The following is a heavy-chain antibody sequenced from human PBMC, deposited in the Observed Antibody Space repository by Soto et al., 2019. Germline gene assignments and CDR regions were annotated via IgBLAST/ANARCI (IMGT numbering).Heavy chain of an antibody. CDR2: ISGLGGSI. D-gene: IGHD1-26*01. CDR1: GFTFSSFS. V-gene: IGHV3-23*01. Sequence: PGGSLRLSCAASGFTFSSFSLSWVRQAPGKGLEWVSGISGLGGSIYYADSVKGRFTISRDNSKNTLYLQMNSLRAEDTAVYYCSKSNGDTWERSFFEFWGQGTLVTVSS. J-gene: IGHJ4*02. CDR3: SKSNGDTWERSFFEF.